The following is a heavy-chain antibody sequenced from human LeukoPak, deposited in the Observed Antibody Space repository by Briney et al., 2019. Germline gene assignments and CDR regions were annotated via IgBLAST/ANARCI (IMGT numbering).Heavy chain of an antibody. J-gene: IGHJ4*02. CDR3: ARETRWIQLWISNYFDY. CDR1: GFTFSSYS. CDR2: ISNSSSTI. Sequence: GGSLRLSCAASGFTFSSYSMNWVRQAPGKGLEWVSYISNSSSTIYYADSVKGRFTISRDNAKNSLYLQMNSLRAEDTAVYYCARETRWIQLWISNYFDYWGQGTLVTVSS. V-gene: IGHV3-48*01. D-gene: IGHD5-18*01.